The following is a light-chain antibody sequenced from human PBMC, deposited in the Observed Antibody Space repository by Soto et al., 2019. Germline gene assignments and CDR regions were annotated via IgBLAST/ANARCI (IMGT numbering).Light chain of an antibody. J-gene: IGLJ3*02. CDR2: LSN. CDR3: AAWDDSLSGPV. Sequence: QSVLTQPPSASGTPGQRVTISCSGGSSNIGSNSVFWYQQFPGTAPKLLIYLSNERPSGVPDRFSASKSGTSASLAISGLRPEDEADYYCAAWDDSLSGPVFGGGTKLTV. V-gene: IGLV1-47*02. CDR1: SSNIGSNS.